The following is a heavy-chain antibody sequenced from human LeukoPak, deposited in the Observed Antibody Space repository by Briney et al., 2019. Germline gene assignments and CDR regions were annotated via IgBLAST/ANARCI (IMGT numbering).Heavy chain of an antibody. J-gene: IGHJ4*02. CDR1: GFTFSSYA. Sequence: GGSLRLSCAASGFTFSSYAMSWVRQAPGKGLEWVSAISGSGGSTYYADSVKGRFTISRDNSKNTLYLQMNSLRAEDTAAYYCAKTSCSSTSRPFDYWGQGTLVTVSS. CDR3: AKTSCSSTSRPFDY. V-gene: IGHV3-23*01. D-gene: IGHD2-2*01. CDR2: ISGSGGST.